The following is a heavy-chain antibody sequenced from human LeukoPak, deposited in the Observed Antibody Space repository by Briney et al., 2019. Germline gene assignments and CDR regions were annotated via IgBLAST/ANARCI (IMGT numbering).Heavy chain of an antibody. Sequence: SVKVSCKASGYIFVDHYIHWVRQAAGQGLEWMGWINPKRGGTTYAEKFEGRVTMTSDTAISTVYMELTSLRSDDTAFYYCAREVKVPGELLGGFDSWGQGSLVTVSS. CDR2: INPKRGGT. J-gene: IGHJ5*01. D-gene: IGHD3-10*01. CDR3: AREVKVPGELLGGFDS. CDR1: GYIFVDHY. V-gene: IGHV1-2*02.